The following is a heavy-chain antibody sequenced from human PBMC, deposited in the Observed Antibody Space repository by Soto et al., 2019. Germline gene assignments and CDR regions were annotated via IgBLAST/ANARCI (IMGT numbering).Heavy chain of an antibody. D-gene: IGHD5-18*01. CDR2: ISGSGAYT. V-gene: IGHV3-11*06. Sequence: QVQLVESGGGLVKPGGSLRLSCTGSGFIFSDYMTWNRQAPGKGLEWVSYISGSGAYTKYADSVRGRFTISRDNAKNSLWLQINSLRAEDTAVYYCARSSGWRHVVGYKYGLDVWGQGTTVIVSS. CDR3: ARSSGWRHVVGYKYGLDV. J-gene: IGHJ6*02. CDR1: GFIFSDY.